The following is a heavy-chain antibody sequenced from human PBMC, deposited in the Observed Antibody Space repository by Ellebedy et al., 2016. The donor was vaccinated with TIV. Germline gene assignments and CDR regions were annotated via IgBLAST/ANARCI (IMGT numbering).Heavy chain of an antibody. D-gene: IGHD5-18*01. CDR1: GFTFDDYT. CDR3: AKSQTQLWFGGFDY. Sequence: GGSLRLSXAASGFTFDDYTMHWVRQAPGKGLEWVSLISWDGGSTYYADSVKGRFTISRDNSKNSLYLQMNSLRTEDTALYYCAKSQTQLWFGGFDYWGQGTLVTVSS. V-gene: IGHV3-43*01. J-gene: IGHJ4*02. CDR2: ISWDGGST.